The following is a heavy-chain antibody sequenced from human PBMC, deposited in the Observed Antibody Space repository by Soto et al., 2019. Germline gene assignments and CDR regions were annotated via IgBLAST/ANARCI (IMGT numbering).Heavy chain of an antibody. CDR1: DASISTYF. V-gene: IGHV4-4*07. J-gene: IGHJ4*02. D-gene: IGHD3-3*01. CDR3: ARGGQDFWSGPFDY. Sequence: ETLALACAVSDASISTYFCNGIRQPAGKGLEWIGRIDNSGNTNYNPSLKSRVTMSADTSRNQFSLKLNSVTAADTAVYYCARGGQDFWSGPFDYWGQGALVTVYS. CDR2: IDNSGNT.